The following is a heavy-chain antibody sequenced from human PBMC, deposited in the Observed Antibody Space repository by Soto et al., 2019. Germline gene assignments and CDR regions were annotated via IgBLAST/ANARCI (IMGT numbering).Heavy chain of an antibody. V-gene: IGHV1-18*01. D-gene: IGHD6-13*01. CDR3: ARVTARKTYSSSPGWFDP. Sequence: GASVKVSCKASGYTFTSYDINWVRQATGQGLEWMGWMSPNSGNTSYAQKLQGRVTMTTDTSTSTAYMELRSLRSDDTAVYYCARVTARKTYSSSPGWFDPWGQGTLVTVSS. CDR1: GYTFTSYD. J-gene: IGHJ5*02. CDR2: MSPNSGNT.